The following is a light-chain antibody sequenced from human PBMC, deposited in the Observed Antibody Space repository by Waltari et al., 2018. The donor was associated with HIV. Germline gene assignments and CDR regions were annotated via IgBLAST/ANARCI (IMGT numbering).Light chain of an antibody. J-gene: IGKJ2*01. V-gene: IGKV1-39*01. CDR3: QQSHSIPYT. Sequence: QTVTSYLNWYQQRPGKAPNLLIFAASTLQTGVPPRFNGSGSATDYTLTISSLQPEDSATYFCQQSHSIPYTFGQGTKLEIQ. CDR1: QTVTSY. CDR2: AAS.